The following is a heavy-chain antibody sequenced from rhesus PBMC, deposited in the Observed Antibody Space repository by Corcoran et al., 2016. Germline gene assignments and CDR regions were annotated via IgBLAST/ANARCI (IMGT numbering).Heavy chain of an antibody. V-gene: IGHV2S1*01. CDR3: ARITGVLIKGDV. J-gene: IGHJ5-1*01. D-gene: IGHD3-34*01. CDR2: IYWEDSK. Sequence: QVTLKESGPALVKPTQTLTLTCIFSGFSLTTGGMGVGWIRQPPGKALEWLARIYWEDSKYYTTSLKTRLTSSKGTSKNQVVLTMTNRDLVDTATYYCARITGVLIKGDVWGAGVLVTVSS. CDR1: GFSLTTGGMG.